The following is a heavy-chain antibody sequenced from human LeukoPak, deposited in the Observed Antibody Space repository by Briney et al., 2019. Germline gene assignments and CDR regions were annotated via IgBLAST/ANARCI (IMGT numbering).Heavy chain of an antibody. J-gene: IGHJ4*02. CDR2: ISGDGTRT. D-gene: IGHD4-17*01. CDR3: AKEAGDYGQY. CDR1: GFSFSSYA. Sequence: GGSLRLSCAASGFSFSSYAMTWARQAPVKGLEWVSAISGDGTRTYYADSVKGRFTISRDNSKSTLYLQMNSLRAEDTAVYYCAKEAGDYGQYWGQGTLVTVSS. V-gene: IGHV3-23*01.